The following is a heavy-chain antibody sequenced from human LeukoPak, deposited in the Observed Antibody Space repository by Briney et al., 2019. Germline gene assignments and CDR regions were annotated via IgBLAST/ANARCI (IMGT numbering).Heavy chain of an antibody. CDR1: GGSISSSNYC. V-gene: IGHV4-39*07. CDR2: VYYSGST. J-gene: IGHJ4*02. Sequence: SETLSLTCTVSGGSISSSNYCWGWIRQPPGKGLEWIGNVYYSGSTYYNPSLKSRVTISVDTSKNQFSLKLSSVTAADTAVYYCARVDGGGWYRGPDYWGQGTLVTVSS. CDR3: ARVDGGGWYRGPDY. D-gene: IGHD6-19*01.